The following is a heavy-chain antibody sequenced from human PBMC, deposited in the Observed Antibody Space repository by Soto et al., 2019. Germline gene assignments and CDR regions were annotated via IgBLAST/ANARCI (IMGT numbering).Heavy chain of an antibody. CDR1: GGSISSYY. V-gene: IGHV4-59*01. J-gene: IGHJ3*02. CDR2: IYYSGST. Sequence: QVQLQESGPGLVKPSETLSLTCTVSGGSISSYYWSWIRQPPGKGLEWIGYIYYSGSTNYNPSLKSRGTISVDTSKNQFSLKLSSVTAADTAVYYCSRASRVHAFDIWGQGTMVTVSS. CDR3: SRASRVHAFDI.